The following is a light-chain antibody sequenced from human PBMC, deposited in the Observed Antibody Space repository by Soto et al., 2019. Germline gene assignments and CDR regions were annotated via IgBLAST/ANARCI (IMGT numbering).Light chain of an antibody. CDR2: DVS. V-gene: IGKV1-5*01. CDR3: HQYKTYPLT. J-gene: IGKJ4*01. Sequence: DIQMTQSPSTLSASVGDRVTITCRASQSINSWLAWYQQKPGKAPKLLIYDVSSLESGVPLRFSGSGSGTEFTLTIISLQPDDFATYYCHQYKTYPLTFGGGTKVDIK. CDR1: QSINSW.